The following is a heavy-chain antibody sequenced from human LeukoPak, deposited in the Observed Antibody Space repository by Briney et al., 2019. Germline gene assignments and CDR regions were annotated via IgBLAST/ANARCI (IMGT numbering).Heavy chain of an antibody. D-gene: IGHD2-8*01. Sequence: GSLRLSCAASGFTFSNYWMHWVRQAPSKGLVWVSLIDSDETSTTYADSVKGRFTISRDNAKNTLYLQMNSLRADDTAVYYCARDGGYCTNGVCFFDYWGQGPLVTVSS. V-gene: IGHV3-74*01. J-gene: IGHJ4*02. CDR3: ARDGGYCTNGVCFFDY. CDR2: IDSDETST. CDR1: GFTFSNYW.